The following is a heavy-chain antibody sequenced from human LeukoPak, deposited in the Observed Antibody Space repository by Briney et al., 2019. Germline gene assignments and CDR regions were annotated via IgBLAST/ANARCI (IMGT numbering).Heavy chain of an antibody. V-gene: IGHV4-59*08. CDR3: ARNSRDGYNLYFDY. J-gene: IGHJ4*02. Sequence: PSETQSLTCTVSGGSISSYYWSWIRQPPGKGLEWIGYIYYSGSTNYNPSLKSRVTISVDTSKNQFSLKLSSVTAADTAVYYCARNSRDGYNLYFDYWGQGTLVTVSS. CDR2: IYYSGST. D-gene: IGHD5-24*01. CDR1: GGSISSYY.